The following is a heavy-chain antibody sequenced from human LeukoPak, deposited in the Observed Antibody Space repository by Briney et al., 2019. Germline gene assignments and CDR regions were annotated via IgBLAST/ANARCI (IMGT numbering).Heavy chain of an antibody. CDR3: ATYRHVLLPFET. CDR2: ISGSGGST. Sequence: PGGTLRLSCAASGFTFSSYGMSWVRQAPGKGLEWVSAISGSGGSTYYADSVRGRFTISRDNSKSTLSLQMNSLRAEDTAVYYCATYRHVLLPFETWGQGTLVTAS. D-gene: IGHD2-8*02. J-gene: IGHJ5*02. V-gene: IGHV3-23*01. CDR1: GFTFSSYG.